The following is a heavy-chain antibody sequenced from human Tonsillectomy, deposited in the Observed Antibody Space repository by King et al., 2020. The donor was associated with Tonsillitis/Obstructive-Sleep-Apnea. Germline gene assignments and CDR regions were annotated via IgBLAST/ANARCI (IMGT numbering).Heavy chain of an antibody. Sequence: VQLVESGGGLVKPGRSLRLSCTASGFTFGDYAMSWFRQAPGKGLEWVGFIRSKAYGGTTEYAASVTGRFTISRDDSKSIAYLQMNSLRTEDTAVYYCTSVYGGNADSYFDYWGQGTRGSASS. CDR1: GFTFGDYA. CDR2: IRSKAYGGTT. V-gene: IGHV3-49*05. CDR3: TSVYGGNADSYFDY. D-gene: IGHD4-23*01. J-gene: IGHJ4*02.